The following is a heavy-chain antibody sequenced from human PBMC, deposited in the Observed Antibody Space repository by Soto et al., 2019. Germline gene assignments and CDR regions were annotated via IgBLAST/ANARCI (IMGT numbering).Heavy chain of an antibody. CDR3: ATTSSGYPY. V-gene: IGHV4-59*08. D-gene: IGHD3-22*01. CDR2: FHYSGIT. J-gene: IGHJ4*02. CDR1: GGSMISYY. Sequence: PSETLSLTCTVSGGSMISYYWSWIRQPPGRGLEWIGSFHYSGITNYNPSLKSRVTVFGDTSKNQYYLKMRSVTAADTALYYCATTSSGYPYWGQGSLVNVSS.